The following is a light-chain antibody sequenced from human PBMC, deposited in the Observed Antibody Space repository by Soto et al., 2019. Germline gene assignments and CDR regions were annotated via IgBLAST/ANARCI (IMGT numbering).Light chain of an antibody. CDR3: QQSYSKRT. V-gene: IGKV1-39*01. J-gene: IGKJ1*01. Sequence: DIQMTQSPSSLSASVGDRVTITCRASQSISKYLNWYQQKPGRAPKVLIYAASNLQSGVPSRFSGSGSGTDFTLTISSLQPEDFATYYCQQSYSKRTFGQGTKVEIK. CDR2: AAS. CDR1: QSISKY.